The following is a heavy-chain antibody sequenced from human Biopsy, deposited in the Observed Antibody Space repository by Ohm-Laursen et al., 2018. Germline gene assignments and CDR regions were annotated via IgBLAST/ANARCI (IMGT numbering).Heavy chain of an antibody. CDR2: IYYSGRP. D-gene: IGHD6-19*01. CDR3: ARGMRSSGWPYFDS. V-gene: IGHV4-59*01. Sequence: GTLSLTCTVSGDSIARYYWTWIRQSPGKGLEWIAYIYYSGRPNYNPSLKGRVVISVDRSRNQFFLKLTSATAADTAIYYCARGMRSSGWPYFDSWGQGTLVTVSS. CDR1: GDSIARYY. J-gene: IGHJ4*02.